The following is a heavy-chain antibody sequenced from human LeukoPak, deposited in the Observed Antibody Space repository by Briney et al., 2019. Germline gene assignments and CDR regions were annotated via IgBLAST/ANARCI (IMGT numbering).Heavy chain of an antibody. V-gene: IGHV4-59*11. CDR2: INYSGNT. D-gene: IGHD3-22*01. CDR3: ARRGYYYDSSGYSDY. J-gene: IGHJ4*02. Sequence: PSETLSLTCTVSGGSISDHYWSWIRQPPGKGLQWIGYINYSGNTNYNPSLTGRVTVSVDTSKNQFSLKLSSVTAADTAVYYCARRGYYYDSSGYSDYWGQGTLVTVSS. CDR1: GGSISDHY.